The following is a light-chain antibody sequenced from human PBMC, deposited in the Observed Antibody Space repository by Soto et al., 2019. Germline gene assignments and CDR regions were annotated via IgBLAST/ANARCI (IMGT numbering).Light chain of an antibody. V-gene: IGLV2-23*01. J-gene: IGLJ1*01. CDR3: CSYAGSSLYV. CDR2: EGS. Sequence: QSVLTQPASVSGSPGQSITISCTGTSSDVGSYNLVSWYQQHPGKAPKLMIYEGSKRPSGVSNRFSGSKSGNTASPTTSGLQAEDEADYYCCSYAGSSLYVFGTGTKVTVL. CDR1: SSDVGSYNL.